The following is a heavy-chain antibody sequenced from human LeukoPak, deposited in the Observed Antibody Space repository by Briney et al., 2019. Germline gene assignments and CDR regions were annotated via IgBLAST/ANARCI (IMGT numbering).Heavy chain of an antibody. CDR3: ARAEPHNWGFHY. Sequence: SETLSLTSTVSGGSISSYYWSWIRQPPGKGLEWIGYIYYSGSTNYNPSLKSRVTISVDTSKNQFSLKLSSVTAADTAVYYCARAEPHNWGFHYWGQGTLVTVSS. D-gene: IGHD7-27*01. J-gene: IGHJ4*02. CDR1: GGSISSYY. V-gene: IGHV4-59*01. CDR2: IYYSGST.